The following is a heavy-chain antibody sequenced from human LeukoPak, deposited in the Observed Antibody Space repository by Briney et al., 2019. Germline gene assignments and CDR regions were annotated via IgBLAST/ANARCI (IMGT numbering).Heavy chain of an antibody. D-gene: IGHD7-27*01. J-gene: IGHJ6*03. Sequence: SETLSLTCAVYGGSFSGYYWSWIRQPPGKGLEWIGEINHSGSTNYNPSLKSRVTISVDTSKNQFSLKLSSVTAADTAVYYCARLGPRIRRAMDVWGKGTTVTISS. V-gene: IGHV4-34*01. CDR3: ARLGPRIRRAMDV. CDR1: GGSFSGYY. CDR2: INHSGST.